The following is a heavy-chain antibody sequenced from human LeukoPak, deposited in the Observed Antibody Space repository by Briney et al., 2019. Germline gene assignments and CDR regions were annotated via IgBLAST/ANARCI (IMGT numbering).Heavy chain of an antibody. J-gene: IGHJ1*01. CDR1: GFTFTNYI. CDR3: ARDPDDFSNLEYFHH. Sequence: GGSLRLSCAASGFTFTNYILHWVRQAPGRGLEWVAVISSDGNNQYYADSVKGRFTTSRDNPNSTLYLLMNTLRAEDSAVYYCARDPDDFSNLEYFHHWGQGTLVTVSS. CDR2: ISSDGNNQ. V-gene: IGHV3-30*04. D-gene: IGHD4-11*01.